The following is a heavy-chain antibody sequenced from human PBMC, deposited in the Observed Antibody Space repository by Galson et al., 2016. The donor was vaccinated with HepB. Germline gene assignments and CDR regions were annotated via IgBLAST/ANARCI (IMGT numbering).Heavy chain of an antibody. CDR2: ISGSGGST. J-gene: IGHJ4*02. V-gene: IGHV3-23*01. CDR3: AKGAEQWLVPGYFDY. D-gene: IGHD6-19*01. CDR1: GFTFSSYA. Sequence: SLRLSCAASGFTFSSYAMSWVRQAPGKGLEWVSAISGSGGSTSYEGPVKGRFTISRDNSKNKLYLQMNRLRAEDTAVYYCAKGAEQWLVPGYFDYWGQGTLVTVSS.